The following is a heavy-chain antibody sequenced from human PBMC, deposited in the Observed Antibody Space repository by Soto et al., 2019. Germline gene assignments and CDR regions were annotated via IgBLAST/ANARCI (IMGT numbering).Heavy chain of an antibody. J-gene: IGHJ1*01. Sequence: GGSLRLSCVASGFSFSSYSMNWVRQAPGKGPEWVSSISGSSSYIYYADSVKGRFTISRDNAKNSLYLQMNSLRAEDTAVYYCARVARATLEYYYDSSGYYRLPKYFQHWGQGTLVTVSS. V-gene: IGHV3-21*01. CDR1: GFSFSSYS. CDR2: ISGSSSYI. CDR3: ARVARATLEYYYDSSGYYRLPKYFQH. D-gene: IGHD3-22*01.